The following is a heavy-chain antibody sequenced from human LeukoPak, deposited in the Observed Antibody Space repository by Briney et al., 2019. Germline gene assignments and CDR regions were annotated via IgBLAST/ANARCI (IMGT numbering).Heavy chain of an antibody. CDR2: IKQDGSEK. Sequence: GGSLRLSCAASGFTFNNYWMTWVRQAPGKGLEWVANIKQDGSEKQYVDSVKSRFTISRDNAKNSLYLQINSLRAEDTAVYYCARGPHIAATSYWGQGTLVTVSS. CDR1: GFTFNNYW. J-gene: IGHJ4*02. V-gene: IGHV3-7*03. D-gene: IGHD6-25*01. CDR3: ARGPHIAATSY.